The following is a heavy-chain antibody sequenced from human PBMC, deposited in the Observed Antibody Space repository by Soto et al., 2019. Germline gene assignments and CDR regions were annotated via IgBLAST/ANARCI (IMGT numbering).Heavy chain of an antibody. CDR3: ARDGAQLELYYYGMDV. D-gene: IGHD1-1*01. V-gene: IGHV3-11*06. J-gene: IGHJ6*02. Sequence: GGPLILSCAASGVTFSDYYMSWIRQAPGKGLEWVSYISSSSSYTNYADSVKGRFTISRDNAKNSLYLQMNSLRAEDTAVYYCARDGAQLELYYYGMDVWGQGTTVTVSS. CDR2: ISSSSSYT. CDR1: GVTFSDYY.